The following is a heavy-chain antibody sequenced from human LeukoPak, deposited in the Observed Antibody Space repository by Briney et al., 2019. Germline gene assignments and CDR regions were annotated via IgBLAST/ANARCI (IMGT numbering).Heavy chain of an antibody. Sequence: PGGSLRLSCAASGFTFSSYWMHWVRQAPGKGLVWVSRINSDGSSTSYADSVKGRFTISRDNAKNTLYLQMNSLRAEDTALYYCAKDGIVGDTTDFDCWGQGTLVTVSS. CDR1: GFTFSSYW. CDR2: INSDGSST. D-gene: IGHD1-26*01. CDR3: AKDGIVGDTTDFDC. V-gene: IGHV3-74*01. J-gene: IGHJ4*02.